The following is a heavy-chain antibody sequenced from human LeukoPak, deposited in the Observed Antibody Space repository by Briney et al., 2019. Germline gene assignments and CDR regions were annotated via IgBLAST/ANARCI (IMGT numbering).Heavy chain of an antibody. CDR2: IGTAGDT. CDR3: ARAGGYYGSGSFYYFDY. D-gene: IGHD3-10*01. CDR1: GFTFSSYD. J-gene: IGHJ4*02. Sequence: GGSLRLSCAASGFTFSSYDMHWVRQATGKGLEWVSAIGTAGDTYYPGSVKGRFTISRENAKNSLYLQMNSLRAGDTAVYYCARAGGYYGSGSFYYFDYWGQGTLVTVSS. V-gene: IGHV3-13*01.